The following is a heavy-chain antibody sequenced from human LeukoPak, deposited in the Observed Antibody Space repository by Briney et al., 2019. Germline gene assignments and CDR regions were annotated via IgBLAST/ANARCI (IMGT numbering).Heavy chain of an antibody. V-gene: IGHV1-18*01. Sequence: ASVKVSCKASGYTFTSYGISWVRQAPGQGLEWMGWISAYNGNTNYAQKLQGRVTMTTDTSTSTAYMELRSLRSDDTAVYYCARHGFCSGGSCYQYYFDYWGQGTLVTASS. CDR2: ISAYNGNT. CDR1: GYTFTSYG. CDR3: ARHGFCSGGSCYQYYFDY. D-gene: IGHD2-15*01. J-gene: IGHJ4*02.